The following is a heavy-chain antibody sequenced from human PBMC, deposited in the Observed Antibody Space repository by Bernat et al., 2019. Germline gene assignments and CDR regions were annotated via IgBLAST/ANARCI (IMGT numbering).Heavy chain of an antibody. CDR3: ARKDRYSGYEWLGY. D-gene: IGHD5-12*01. CDR1: GFTFSSYG. CDR2: IWYDGSNK. V-gene: IGHV3-33*01. J-gene: IGHJ4*02. Sequence: QVQLVESGGGVVQPGRSLRLSCAASGFTFSSYGMHWVRQAPGKGLEWVAVIWYDGSNKYYADSVKGRFTISRDNSKNTLYLQMNSLRAEDTAVYYCARKDRYSGYEWLGYGGQGTLVTVSS.